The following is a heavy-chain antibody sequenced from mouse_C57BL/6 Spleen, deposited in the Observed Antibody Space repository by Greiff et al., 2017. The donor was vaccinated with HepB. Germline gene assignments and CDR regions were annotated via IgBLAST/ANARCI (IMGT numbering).Heavy chain of an antibody. CDR2: ISYSGST. CDR3: ARGGISYAMDY. J-gene: IGHJ4*01. CDR1: GYSITSGYD. V-gene: IGHV3-1*01. Sequence: EVKVEESGPGMVKPSQSLSLTCTVTGYSITSGYDWHWIRHFPGNKLEWMGYISYSGSTNYNPSLKSRISITHDTSKNHFFLKLNSVTTEDTATYYCARGGISYAMDYWGQGTSVTVSS.